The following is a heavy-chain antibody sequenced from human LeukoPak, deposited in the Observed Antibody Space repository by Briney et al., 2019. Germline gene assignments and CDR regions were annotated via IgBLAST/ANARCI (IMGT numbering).Heavy chain of an antibody. D-gene: IGHD6-25*01. CDR1: GGSFSGFY. Sequence: SETLSLTCAVYGGSFSGFYWSWIRQPPGKGLEWIGEINHSGSTNYNPSLKSRLTMSLDKSKDQFSLKLTSVTAADTAVYYCAREAAGQWFDPWGQGTLVTVSS. J-gene: IGHJ5*02. V-gene: IGHV4-34*01. CDR3: AREAAGQWFDP. CDR2: INHSGST.